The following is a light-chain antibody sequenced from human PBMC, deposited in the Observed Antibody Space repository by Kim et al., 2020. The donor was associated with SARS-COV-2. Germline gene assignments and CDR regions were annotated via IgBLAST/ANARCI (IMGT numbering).Light chain of an antibody. Sequence: EIVLTQSPGTLSLSPGERATLSCRASQSVSSSYLAWYQQKPGQAPRLLIYGASSRATGIPDRFSGSESGTGFTLTISRLEPEDFAVYYCQQYGSSLTVGRGNKVDIK. CDR2: GAS. J-gene: IGKJ1*01. CDR1: QSVSSSY. V-gene: IGKV3-20*01. CDR3: QQYGSSLT.